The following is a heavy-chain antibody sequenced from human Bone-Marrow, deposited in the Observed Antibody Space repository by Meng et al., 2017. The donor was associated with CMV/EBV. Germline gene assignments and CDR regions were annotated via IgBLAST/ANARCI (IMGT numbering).Heavy chain of an antibody. V-gene: IGHV1-2*02. CDR2: INPNSGGT. D-gene: IGHD2-15*01. Sequence: ASVKVSCRASGYTFTGYYMHWVRQAPGQGLEWMGWINPNSGGTNYAQKFQGRVTMTRDTSISTAYMELSRLRSDDTAVYYCARAIRGVVAAIDYWGQGTLVTVS. J-gene: IGHJ4*02. CDR1: GYTFTGYY. CDR3: ARAIRGVVAAIDY.